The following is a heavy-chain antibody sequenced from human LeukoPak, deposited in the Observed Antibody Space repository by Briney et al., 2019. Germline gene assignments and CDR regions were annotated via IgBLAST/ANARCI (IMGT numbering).Heavy chain of an antibody. J-gene: IGHJ3*02. Sequence: PGGSLRLSCAASGFTFSTYAMSWVRQAPGKGPEWVSAISGSGDKTFCADSVEGRFTISRDNSKNTLYLQLNSLRVEDTAVYYCAKDRFSGNGYYTYDAFDMWGQGTRVTVSS. CDR3: AKDRFSGNGYYTYDAFDM. V-gene: IGHV3-23*01. D-gene: IGHD1-26*01. CDR2: ISGSGDKT. CDR1: GFTFSTYA.